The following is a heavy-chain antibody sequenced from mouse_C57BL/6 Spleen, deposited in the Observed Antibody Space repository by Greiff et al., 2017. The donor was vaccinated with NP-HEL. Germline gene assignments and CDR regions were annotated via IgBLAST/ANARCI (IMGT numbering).Heavy chain of an antibody. J-gene: IGHJ2*01. CDR1: GYTFTDYY. D-gene: IGHD4-1*01. Sequence: EVQLQQSGPVLVKPGASVKMSCKASGYTFTDYYMNWVKQSHGKSLEWIGVINPYNGGTSYNQKFKGKATLTVDKSSSTAYMELNSLTSEDSAVYYCARSGANWDYWGQGTTLTVSS. V-gene: IGHV1-19*01. CDR3: ARSGANWDY. CDR2: INPYNGGT.